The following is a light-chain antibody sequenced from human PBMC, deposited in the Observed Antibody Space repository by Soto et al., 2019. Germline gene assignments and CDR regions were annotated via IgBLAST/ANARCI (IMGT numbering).Light chain of an antibody. CDR1: SSNIGSNY. J-gene: IGLJ1*01. CDR2: RNN. CDR3: ATWDDSLSNYV. V-gene: IGLV1-47*01. Sequence: QSVLTQPPSASGTPGQRFTISCSGSSSNIGSNYVYWYQHLTGTAPKLLIYRNNQRPSGVPDRFSGSKSGTSASLAISGPRSEDEADYYCATWDDSLSNYVFGTGTQLTVL.